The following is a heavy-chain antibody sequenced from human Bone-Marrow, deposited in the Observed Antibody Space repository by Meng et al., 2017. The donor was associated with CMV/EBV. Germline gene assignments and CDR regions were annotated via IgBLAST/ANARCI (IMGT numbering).Heavy chain of an antibody. CDR2: IIPIFGTA. CDR1: GGTFSSYA. J-gene: IGHJ3*02. CDR3: ASSPSYYLRDAFDI. D-gene: IGHD3-10*01. Sequence: SVKVSCKASGGTFSSYAISWVRQAPGQGLEWMGGIIPIFGTANYAQKFQGRVTITTDESTSTAYMELRSLRSDDTAVYYCASSPSYYLRDAFDIWGQGTMVTVSS. V-gene: IGHV1-69*05.